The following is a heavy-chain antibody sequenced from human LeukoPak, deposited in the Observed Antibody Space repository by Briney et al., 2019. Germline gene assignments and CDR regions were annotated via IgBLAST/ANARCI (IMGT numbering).Heavy chain of an antibody. D-gene: IGHD6-19*01. CDR3: ARDLGIAVAGTGAKRGNFDY. V-gene: IGHV3-21*01. CDR2: ISSSSSYI. J-gene: IGHJ4*02. Sequence: PGGSLRLSCAASGFTFSSYSMNWVRRAPGKGLEWVSSISSSSSYIYYADSVKGRFTISRDNAKNSLYLQMNSLRAEDTAVYYCARDLGIAVAGTGAKRGNFDYWGQGTLVTVSS. CDR1: GFTFSSYS.